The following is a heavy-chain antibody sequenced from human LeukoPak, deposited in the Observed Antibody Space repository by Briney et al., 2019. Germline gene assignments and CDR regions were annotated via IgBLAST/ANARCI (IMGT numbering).Heavy chain of an antibody. CDR2: INPSGGST. CDR1: GYSLTNYY. CDR3: ARDDSVTIFGVVEPVYYFDY. Sequence: ASVKVSCKAFGYSLTNYYVHWVRQAPGQGLEWMGEINPSGGSTSYAQKFQGRITVTRDTYTNTVYMDLSSLRSEDTAVYYCARDDSVTIFGVVEPVYYFDYWGQGTLVTVSS. V-gene: IGHV1-46*01. D-gene: IGHD3-3*01. J-gene: IGHJ4*02.